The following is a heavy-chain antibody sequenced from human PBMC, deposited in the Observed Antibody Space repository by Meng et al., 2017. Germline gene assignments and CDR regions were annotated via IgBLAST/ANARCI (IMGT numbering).Heavy chain of an antibody. V-gene: IGHV3-73*01. J-gene: IGHJ1*01. D-gene: IGHD6-19*01. Sequence: GESLKISCAASGFTFSGSAMHWVRQASGKGLEWVGRIRSKANSYATAYAASVKGRFTISRDDSKNTAYLQMNSLKTEDTAVYYCARDYPVGSSGWIEYFQHWGQGTLVTVSS. CDR3: ARDYPVGSSGWIEYFQH. CDR2: IRSKANSYAT. CDR1: GFTFSGSA.